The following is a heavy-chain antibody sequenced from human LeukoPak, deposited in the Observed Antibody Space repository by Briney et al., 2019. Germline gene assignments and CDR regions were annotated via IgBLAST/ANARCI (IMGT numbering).Heavy chain of an antibody. CDR2: IYHSGST. J-gene: IGHJ6*04. CDR1: GGSISSSNW. CDR3: ARGYCSSTSCYYYGMDV. Sequence: SETLSLTRAVSGGSISSSNWWSWVRQPPGKGLEWIGEIYHSGSTNYNPSLKSRVTISVDKSKNQFSLKLSSVTAADTAVYYCARGYCSSTSCYYYGMDVWGKGTTVTVSS. D-gene: IGHD2-2*01. V-gene: IGHV4-4*02.